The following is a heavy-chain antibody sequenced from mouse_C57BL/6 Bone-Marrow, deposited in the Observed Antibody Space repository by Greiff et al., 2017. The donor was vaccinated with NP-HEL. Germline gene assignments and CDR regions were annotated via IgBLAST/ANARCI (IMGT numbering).Heavy chain of an antibody. V-gene: IGHV14-1*01. D-gene: IGHD2-2*01. J-gene: IGHJ2*01. CDR1: GFHIKDYY. CDR2: FYPAEGDT. Sequence: EVQLQQSGAELVRPGDSVKLSCPASGFHIKDYYMHWVKPRPEQGLEWIGRFYPAEGDTEYAPKFQGQATMTAATASNTAYLQLSSLASEDTAVYYCTTGGYDDGGDYWGQGTTLTVSS. CDR3: TTGGYDDGGDY.